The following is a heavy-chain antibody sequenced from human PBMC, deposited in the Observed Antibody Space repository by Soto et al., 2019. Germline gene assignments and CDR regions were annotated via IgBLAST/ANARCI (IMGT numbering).Heavy chain of an antibody. Sequence: SGESLKISCKGSGYSFTSYWISWVRQMPGKGLEWMGRIDPSDSYTNYSPSFQGHVTISADKSISTAYLQWSSLKASDTAMYYCARHGGYCSSTSCYAEGYDAFDIWGQGTMVTVSS. CDR2: IDPSDSYT. V-gene: IGHV5-10-1*01. CDR3: ARHGGYCSSTSCYAEGYDAFDI. CDR1: GYSFTSYW. J-gene: IGHJ3*02. D-gene: IGHD2-2*01.